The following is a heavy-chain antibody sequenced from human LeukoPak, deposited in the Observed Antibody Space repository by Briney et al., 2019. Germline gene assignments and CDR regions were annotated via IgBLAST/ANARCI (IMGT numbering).Heavy chain of an antibody. J-gene: IGHJ6*03. D-gene: IGHD2-2*01. CDR3: AGFDCSSTSCYDYYYMDV. CDR1: GYIFTGYY. CDR2: IKRNSGGT. Sequence: ASVKGACRASGYIFTGYYVHWVRQAPGQGGGRMGWIKRNSGGTNYAQKLQRRVTITTDTSTSTAYMELRSLRSDDTAVYYCAGFDCSSTSCYDYYYMDVWGKGTTVTVSS. V-gene: IGHV1-2*02.